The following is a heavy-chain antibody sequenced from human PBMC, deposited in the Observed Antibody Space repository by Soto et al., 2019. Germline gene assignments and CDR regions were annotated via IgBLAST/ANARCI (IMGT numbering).Heavy chain of an antibody. Sequence: PGGSLRLSCAASGFPFSSYGMHWVRQAQGKGLVWVSRINGDGSTINYADSVKGRFTISRDNSQNTLYLQMNSLRAEDTAIYYCARGAENAGGWLEYFLHWGQGTLVTVSS. CDR2: INGDGSTI. J-gene: IGHJ1*01. CDR3: ARGAENAGGWLEYFLH. CDR1: GFPFSSYG. V-gene: IGHV3-74*01. D-gene: IGHD6-19*01.